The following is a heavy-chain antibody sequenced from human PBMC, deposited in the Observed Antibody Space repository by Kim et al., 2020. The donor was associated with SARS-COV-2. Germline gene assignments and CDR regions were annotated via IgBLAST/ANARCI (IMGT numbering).Heavy chain of an antibody. CDR2: ISSSGTT. CDR1: GGSISRSTYY. J-gene: IGHJ5*02. CDR3: ATSYKNSLHDGLDP. D-gene: IGHD1-20*01. V-gene: IGHV4-39*01. Sequence: SETLSLTCSVSGGSISRSTYYWTWMRQPPGKGLDWIASISSSGTTYYNRALKSRVAISVDTSKNQFSLHLSSVTAADTAVYYCATSYKNSLHDGLDPWG.